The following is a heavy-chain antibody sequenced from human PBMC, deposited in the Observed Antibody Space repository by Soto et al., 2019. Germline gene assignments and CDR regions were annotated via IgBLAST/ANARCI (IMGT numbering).Heavy chain of an antibody. D-gene: IGHD2-15*01. CDR3: ARGLVVVSATYWYFDL. CDR2: MNPNSGKA. CDR1: GYTFTSYD. V-gene: IGHV1-8*01. Sequence: QVQLVQSGAEVKKPGASVKVSCKASGYTFTSYDIHWVRQAAGQGLAWIGWMNPNSGKAVYAQKFQGRVTMAGNTSISTAYMELSSLRSDDTAVYFCARGLVVVSATYWYFDLWGRGTLVTVSS. J-gene: IGHJ2*01.